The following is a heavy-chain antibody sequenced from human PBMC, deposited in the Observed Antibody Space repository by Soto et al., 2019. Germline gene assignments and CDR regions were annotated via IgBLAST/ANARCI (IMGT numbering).Heavy chain of an antibody. Sequence: QVQLVQSGAEVKKPGASVKVSCKASGYTFTSYDIYWVRQATGQGLEWMGWMNPNSGTTGYAQKFQGRVTMTRNTSTTTAYMELSSLRSEDTAVYYCAREISGSYRFDYWGQGTLVTVSS. V-gene: IGHV1-8*01. CDR2: MNPNSGTT. D-gene: IGHD1-26*01. J-gene: IGHJ4*02. CDR1: GYTFTSYD. CDR3: AREISGSYRFDY.